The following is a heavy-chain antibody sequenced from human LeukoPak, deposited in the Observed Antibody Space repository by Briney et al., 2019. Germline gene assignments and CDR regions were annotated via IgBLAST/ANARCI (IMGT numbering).Heavy chain of an antibody. CDR1: GRGFGGEC. D-gene: IGHD5-18*01. CDR3: ARGLGRWLPVALDY. V-gene: IGHV4-34*01. Sequence: DTLSLTCSVEGRGFGGECGSWRRQPPGKKLEWIGEINHSGRTNYNPSLKSRVTISVDTSKNQFSLKLSSVTAADTAVYYCARGLGRWLPVALDYWGQGTLVTVSS. CDR2: INHSGRT. J-gene: IGHJ4*02.